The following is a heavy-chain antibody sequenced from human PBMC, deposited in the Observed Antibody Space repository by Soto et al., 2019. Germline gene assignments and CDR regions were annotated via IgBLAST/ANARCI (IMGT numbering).Heavy chain of an antibody. CDR1: GYSFTSYW. V-gene: IGHV5-51*01. Sequence: GESLKISCKGSGYSFTSYWIGWVRQMPGKGLEWMGIIYPGDSDTRYSPSFQGQVTISADKSISTAYLQWSSLKASDTAMYYCVTREWSSGWNDAFDIWGQGTMVTVSS. D-gene: IGHD6-19*01. CDR2: IYPGDSDT. J-gene: IGHJ3*02. CDR3: VTREWSSGWNDAFDI.